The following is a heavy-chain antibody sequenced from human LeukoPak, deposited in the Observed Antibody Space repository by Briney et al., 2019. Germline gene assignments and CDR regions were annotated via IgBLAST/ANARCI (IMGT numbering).Heavy chain of an antibody. D-gene: IGHD3-10*01. Sequence: ASVKVSCTASGYTFTSYGISWVRQAPGQGLEWMGWISAYNGNTNYAQKLQGRVTMTTDTSTSTAYMELRSLRSDDTAVYYCARVLWFDGEPDWFDPWGQGTLLTVP. CDR3: ARVLWFDGEPDWFDP. J-gene: IGHJ5*02. CDR2: ISAYNGNT. CDR1: GYTFTSYG. V-gene: IGHV1-18*01.